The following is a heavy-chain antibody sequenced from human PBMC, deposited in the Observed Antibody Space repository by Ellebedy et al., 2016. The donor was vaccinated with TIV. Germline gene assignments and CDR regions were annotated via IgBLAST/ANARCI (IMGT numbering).Heavy chain of an antibody. V-gene: IGHV3-23*01. D-gene: IGHD2-15*01. J-gene: IGHJ3*01. CDR3: AKDMGAGWLQFLGFVAFDL. CDR1: GFTFSTFA. Sequence: GESLKISCSASGFTFSTFAMSWVRQAPGKGLEWVSFSGGGGTTFYADSVKGRFTISRDNSKNTLHLEMSSLRVEDTAVYFCAKDMGAGWLQFLGFVAFDLWGQGTLVTVCS. CDR2: SGGGGTT.